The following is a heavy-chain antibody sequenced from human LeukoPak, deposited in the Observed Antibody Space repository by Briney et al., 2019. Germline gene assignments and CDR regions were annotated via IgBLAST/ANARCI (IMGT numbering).Heavy chain of an antibody. D-gene: IGHD6-19*01. J-gene: IGHJ4*02. V-gene: IGHV7-4-1*02. CDR3: AIDQPVAGVSNFDS. Sequence: ASVKVSFKASGYTFTRYAMNWLRQAPGQGLEWVAWINPNTGNPTYAQAFTGRFVFSLDTSVSTAYLQISSLNTEDTAVYYCAIDQPVAGVSNFDSWGQGTLVTVSS. CDR2: INPNTGNP. CDR1: GYTFTRYA.